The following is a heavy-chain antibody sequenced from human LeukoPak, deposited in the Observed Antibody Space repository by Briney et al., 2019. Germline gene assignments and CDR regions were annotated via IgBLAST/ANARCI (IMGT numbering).Heavy chain of an antibody. D-gene: IGHD4-17*01. V-gene: IGHV3-23*01. CDR2: ISGSGGFT. Sequence: PGGSLRLCCAASGFTFSSYGMSWVRQAPGKGLEWVSAISGSGGFTYYADSVKGRFTISRDNSKNTLYLQMNSLRAEDTAVYYCAKGSDYGDYVPRDYWGQGTLVTVSS. CDR1: GFTFSSYG. CDR3: AKGSDYGDYVPRDY. J-gene: IGHJ4*02.